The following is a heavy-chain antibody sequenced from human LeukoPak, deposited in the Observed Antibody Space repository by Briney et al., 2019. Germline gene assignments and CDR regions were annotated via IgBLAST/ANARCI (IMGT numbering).Heavy chain of an antibody. CDR1: GDSVSSNSAA. CDR2: TYYRSKWYN. V-gene: IGHV6-1*01. Sequence: SQTLSLTCAISGDSVSSNSAAWNWIRQSPSRGLEWLGRTYYRSKWYNDYAVSVKSRITINPDTSKNQFSLQLNSVTPEDTAVYYCARDYYPLTMIVVELYYWGQGTLVTVSS. J-gene: IGHJ4*02. D-gene: IGHD3-22*01. CDR3: ARDYYPLTMIVVELYY.